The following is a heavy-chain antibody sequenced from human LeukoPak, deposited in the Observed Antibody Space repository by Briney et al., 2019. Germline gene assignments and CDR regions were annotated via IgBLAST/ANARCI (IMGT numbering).Heavy chain of an antibody. CDR1: GGSISSYY. CDR2: IYYSGST. CDR3: ARGSLYYYYYMDV. V-gene: IGHV4-59*01. Sequence: SETLSLTCTVSGGSISSYYWSWIRQPPGKGLEWIGYIYYSGSTNYNPSLKSRVTISVDTSKNQFSLKLSSVTAADTAVYYCARGSLYYYYYMDVWGKGTTVTVSS. J-gene: IGHJ6*03.